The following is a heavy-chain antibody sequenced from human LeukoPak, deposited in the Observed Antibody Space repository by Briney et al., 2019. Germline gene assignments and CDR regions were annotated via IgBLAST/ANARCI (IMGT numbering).Heavy chain of an antibody. Sequence: GGSLRLSCAASGFTFGSYGMHWVRQAPGKGLDWVAFVRYDGNNPYYSASVKGRFTIFRDNAKNSQYLQMNSLRVEDTALYYCARAQTYGDSRLLLDYWGQGTLVTVSS. CDR1: GFTFGSYG. D-gene: IGHD4-17*01. V-gene: IGHV3-30*02. CDR3: ARAQTYGDSRLLLDY. J-gene: IGHJ4*02. CDR2: VRYDGNNP.